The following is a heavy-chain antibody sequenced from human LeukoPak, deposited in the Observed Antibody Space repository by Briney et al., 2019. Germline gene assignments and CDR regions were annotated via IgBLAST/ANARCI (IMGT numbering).Heavy chain of an antibody. V-gene: IGHV3-15*01. Sequence: TGGSLRLSCAASGFAVSSNYMSWVRQAPGKGLEWVGRIKSKTDGGTTDYAAPVKGKFTISRDDSKNTLYLQMNSLKTEDTAVYYCTTPYYYGSGTITPIYYFDYWGQGTLVTVSS. CDR3: TTPYYYGSGTITPIYYFDY. J-gene: IGHJ4*02. CDR1: GFAVSSNY. CDR2: IKSKTDGGTT. D-gene: IGHD3-10*01.